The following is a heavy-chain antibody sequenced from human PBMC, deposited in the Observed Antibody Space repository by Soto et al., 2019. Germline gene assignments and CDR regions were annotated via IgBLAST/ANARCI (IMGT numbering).Heavy chain of an antibody. V-gene: IGHV4-39*01. CDR1: GGSISSSSYY. CDR2: IYYSGST. CDR3: ASYYDILTGFFFEDV. D-gene: IGHD3-9*01. J-gene: IGHJ6*03. Sequence: SETLSLTCTVSGGSISSSSYYWGWIRQPPGKGLEWIGSIYYSGSTYYNPSLKSRVTISVDASKNQFFLKLSSVTAADTAVYYCASYYDILTGFFFEDVWGKGTTVT.